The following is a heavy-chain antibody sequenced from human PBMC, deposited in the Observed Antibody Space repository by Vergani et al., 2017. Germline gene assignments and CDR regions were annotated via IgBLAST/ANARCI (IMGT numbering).Heavy chain of an antibody. CDR2: IDSIGST. D-gene: IGHD1-26*01. CDR3: ARLEGYGGYVGY. CDR1: GGSISSSSYY. J-gene: IGHJ4*02. Sequence: QLQLQESGPGLVKPSETLSLTCTVPGGSISSSSYYWGWIRQPPGKGLEWIGSIDSIGSTYYHPSLKSRVPISVDTSKNQFSLKRSSVTAADTAVYYCARLEGYGGYVGYWGQGTLVTVSS. V-gene: IGHV4-39*01.